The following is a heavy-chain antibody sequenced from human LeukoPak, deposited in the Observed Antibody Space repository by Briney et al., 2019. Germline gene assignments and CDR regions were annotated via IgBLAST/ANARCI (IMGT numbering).Heavy chain of an antibody. CDR3: AKLRAVDTPPDAFDI. J-gene: IGHJ3*02. Sequence: PGGSLRLSCAASGFTFSSYAMSWVRQAPGKGLEWVSAISGSGGSTYYADSVKGRFTVSRDNSKNTLYLQMHSLRAEDTAVYYCAKLRAVDTPPDAFDIWGQGTMVTVSS. D-gene: IGHD6-19*01. CDR2: ISGSGGST. CDR1: GFTFSSYA. V-gene: IGHV3-23*01.